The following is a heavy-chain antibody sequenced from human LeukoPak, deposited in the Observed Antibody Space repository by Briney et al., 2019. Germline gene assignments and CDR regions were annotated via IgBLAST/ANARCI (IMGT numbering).Heavy chain of an antibody. D-gene: IGHD2-2*01. CDR3: ARGLSYQLLWTRDGNWFDP. CDR1: GGSISSSNW. Sequence: SETLSLTCAVSGGSISSSNWWSWVRQPPGKGLEWIGRIYTSGSTNYNPSLKSRVTISVDTSKNQFSLKLSSVTAADTAVYYCARGLSYQLLWTRDGNWFDPWGQGTLVTVSS. CDR2: IYTSGST. V-gene: IGHV4-4*02. J-gene: IGHJ5*02.